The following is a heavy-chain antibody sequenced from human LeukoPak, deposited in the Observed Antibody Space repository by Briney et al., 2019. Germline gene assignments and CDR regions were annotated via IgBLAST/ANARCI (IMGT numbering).Heavy chain of an antibody. V-gene: IGHV3-30*01. CDR2: ISYDGSNK. J-gene: IGHJ4*02. Sequence: GGSLRLSCAASGFTFSSYAMHWVRQAPGKGLEGVAVISYDGSNKYYADSVKGRFTISRDNTKNTLYLQMNSLRAEDTAVYYCAREYGEYSSGWFGYWGQGTLVTVSS. D-gene: IGHD6-19*01. CDR1: GFTFSSYA. CDR3: AREYGEYSSGWFGY.